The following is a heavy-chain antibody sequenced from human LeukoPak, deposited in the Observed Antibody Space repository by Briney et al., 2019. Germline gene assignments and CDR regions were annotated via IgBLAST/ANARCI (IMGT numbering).Heavy chain of an antibody. J-gene: IGHJ4*02. D-gene: IGHD1-1*01. CDR3: ARDLERVFDY. V-gene: IGHV3-30*04. CDR2: ISYDGSNK. CDR1: GFTFSGYA. Sequence: GGSLRLSCAASGFTFSGYAMHWVRQAPGKGLEWVAVISYDGSNKYYADSVKGRFTISRDNSKNTLYLQMNSLRAEDTAVYYCARDLERVFDYWGQGTLVTVSS.